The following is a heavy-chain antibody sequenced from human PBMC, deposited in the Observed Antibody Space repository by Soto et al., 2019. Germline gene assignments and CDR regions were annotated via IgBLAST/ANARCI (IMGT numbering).Heavy chain of an antibody. V-gene: IGHV5-51*01. CDR1: GYSFTSFW. D-gene: IGHD2-2*02. J-gene: IGHJ6*02. Sequence: GESLKISCKGSGYSFTSFWIGWVRQMPGKGLEWMGIIYPGDSDTRYSPSFQGQATISADKSISTAYLQWSSLQASDTAIYYCARQGRCSSTSCYTGANFYYYGMDVWGQGTTVTVSS. CDR2: IYPGDSDT. CDR3: ARQGRCSSTSCYTGANFYYYGMDV.